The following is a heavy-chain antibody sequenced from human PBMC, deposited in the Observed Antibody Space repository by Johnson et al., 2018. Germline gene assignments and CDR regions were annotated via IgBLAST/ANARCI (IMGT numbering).Heavy chain of an antibody. D-gene: IGHD6-19*01. J-gene: IGHJ6*02. CDR3: ARGREQWLGYYYGMDV. Sequence: QVQLVESGGGVVQXGRSXRLXCAASGFTFSNYGMHWVRQAPGKGLEWVAVIWFDGSEKFYADSVQGRFTISRDNSKNTLYLQMNSLRAEDTAVYYCARGREQWLGYYYGMDVWGQGTTVTVSS. CDR1: GFTFSNYG. CDR2: IWFDGSEK. V-gene: IGHV3-33*01.